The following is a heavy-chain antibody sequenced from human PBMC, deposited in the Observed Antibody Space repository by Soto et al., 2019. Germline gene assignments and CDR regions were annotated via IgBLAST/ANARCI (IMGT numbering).Heavy chain of an antibody. V-gene: IGHV1-18*04. Sequence: QVQLVQSGAEVKKPGASVKVSCKASGYSFATYGFIWVRQAPGQGLECVGWISAHNGDTHYSQKFQGRVTLTTDTSTNTGYMALRSLTSDDTAVYFCATEPIYYNDGSGYYPLGHWGQGTLVTVSS. J-gene: IGHJ4*02. CDR1: GYSFATYG. CDR2: ISAHNGDT. D-gene: IGHD3-22*01. CDR3: ATEPIYYNDGSGYYPLGH.